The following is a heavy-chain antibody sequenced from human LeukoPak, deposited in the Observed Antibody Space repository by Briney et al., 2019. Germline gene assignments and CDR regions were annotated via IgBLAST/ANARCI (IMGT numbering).Heavy chain of an antibody. CDR2: IIPIFGTA. Sequence: ASVKVSCKASGGTFSSYAISWVRQAPGQGLEWMGGIIPIFGTANYAQKFQGRVTLTADESTSTAYMELSSLRSEDTAVYYCARAPPSGYYSGYLYYFDYWGQGTLVTVSS. J-gene: IGHJ4*02. CDR3: ARAPPSGYYSGYLYYFDY. D-gene: IGHD3-22*01. CDR1: GGTFSSYA. V-gene: IGHV1-69*13.